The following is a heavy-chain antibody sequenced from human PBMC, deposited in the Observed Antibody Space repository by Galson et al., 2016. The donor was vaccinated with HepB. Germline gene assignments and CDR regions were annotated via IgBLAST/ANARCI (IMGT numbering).Heavy chain of an antibody. Sequence: SLRLSCAASGFTFSSYGLHWVRQAPGRGLEWVAVISYDGSNKYYVDSVKGRFTISRDNSKNTLFLQMNSLRAEGTAVYYCAKELSRGYSDPSGDVFYIWGQGTMVTVSS. CDR1: GFTFSSYG. D-gene: IGHD2-21*01. V-gene: IGHV3-30*18. CDR2: ISYDGSNK. J-gene: IGHJ3*02. CDR3: AKELSRGYSDPSGDVFYI.